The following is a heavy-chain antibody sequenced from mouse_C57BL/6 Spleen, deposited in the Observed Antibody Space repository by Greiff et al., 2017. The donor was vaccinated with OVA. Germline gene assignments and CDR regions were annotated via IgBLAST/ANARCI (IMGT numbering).Heavy chain of an antibody. J-gene: IGHJ1*03. Sequence: EVQVVESGGGLVQSGRSLRLSCATSGFTFSDFYMEWVRQAPGKGLEWIAASRNKANDYTTEYSASVKGRFIVSRDTSQSILYLQMNALRAEDTAIYYCARELTGTEWYFDVWGTGTTVTVSS. CDR3: ARELTGTEWYFDV. CDR1: GFTFSDFY. CDR2: SRNKANDYTT. D-gene: IGHD4-1*01. V-gene: IGHV7-1*01.